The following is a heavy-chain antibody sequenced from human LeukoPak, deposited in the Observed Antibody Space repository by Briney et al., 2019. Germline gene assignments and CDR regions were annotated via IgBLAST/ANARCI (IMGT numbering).Heavy chain of an antibody. CDR3: AKSHRVGASIDY. Sequence: GGSLRLSCAASGFTFSSYAMSRVRQAPGKGLEWVSDISGSGGSTYYADSVKGRFTISRDNSKNTLYLQMNSLRAEDTAVYYCAKSHRVGASIDYWGQGTLVTVSS. J-gene: IGHJ4*02. V-gene: IGHV3-23*01. CDR2: ISGSGGST. D-gene: IGHD1-26*01. CDR1: GFTFSSYA.